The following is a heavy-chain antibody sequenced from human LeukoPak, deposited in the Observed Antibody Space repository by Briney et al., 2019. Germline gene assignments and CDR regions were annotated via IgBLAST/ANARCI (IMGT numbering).Heavy chain of an antibody. CDR1: GFTFSSYS. CDR2: ISSSSSYI. Sequence: GGSLRLSFAASGFTFSSYSMNWVRQAPGKGLEWVSSISSSSSYIYYADSVKGRFTISRDNAKNSLYLQINSLRAEDTAVYYCAKDDYGDEDKFDYWGQGTLVTVSS. D-gene: IGHD4-17*01. CDR3: AKDDYGDEDKFDY. J-gene: IGHJ4*02. V-gene: IGHV3-21*01.